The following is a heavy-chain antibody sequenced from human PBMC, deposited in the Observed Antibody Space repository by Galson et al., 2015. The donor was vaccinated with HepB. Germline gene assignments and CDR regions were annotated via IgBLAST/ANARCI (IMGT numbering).Heavy chain of an antibody. CDR3: ARLADGYRSGSMDV. J-gene: IGHJ6*02. D-gene: IGHD6-19*01. V-gene: IGHV5-51*01. CDR2: IYPTDADT. CDR1: GYRFNGYW. Sequence: QSGAEVKKPGESLKISCQGSGYRFNGYWIGWVRQLSGKGLEWMGIIYPTDADTRYSPSFQGQVNISIDKSINTAYLQWSSLKASDTAMYYCARLADGYRSGSMDVWGQGTTVTVSS.